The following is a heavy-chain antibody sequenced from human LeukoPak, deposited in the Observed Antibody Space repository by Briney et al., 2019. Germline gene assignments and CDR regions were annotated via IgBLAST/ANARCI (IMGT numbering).Heavy chain of an antibody. CDR1: GFTFSSYA. D-gene: IGHD5-18*01. CDR3: AKDTAMVTNYYYCGMDV. V-gene: IGHV3-23*01. J-gene: IGHJ6*02. Sequence: GGSLRLSCAASGFTFSSYAMSWVRQAPGKGLEWVSAISGSGGSTYYADSVKGRFTITRDNSKNTLYLQMNSLRAEDTAVYYCAKDTAMVTNYYYCGMDVWGQGTTVTVFS. CDR2: ISGSGGST.